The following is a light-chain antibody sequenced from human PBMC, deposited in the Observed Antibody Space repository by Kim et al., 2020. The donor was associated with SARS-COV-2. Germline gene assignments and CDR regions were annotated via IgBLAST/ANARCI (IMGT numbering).Light chain of an antibody. CDR3: QKYISASWT. CDR1: PDLANS. CDR2: AAS. Sequence: ASVGDRVTIPCRSSPDLANSLAWYQQKPGKVPQVLIFAASPLQSGAPSRVSGSGSGTEFTLTLGSRQTEDVATYYCQKYISASWTFGPGTKVDSK. V-gene: IGKV1-27*01. J-gene: IGKJ1*01.